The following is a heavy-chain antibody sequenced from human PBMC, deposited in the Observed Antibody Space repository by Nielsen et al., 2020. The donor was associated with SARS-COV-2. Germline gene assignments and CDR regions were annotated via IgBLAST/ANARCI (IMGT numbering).Heavy chain of an antibody. V-gene: IGHV3-21*01. CDR3: ARDQIPYYYDSSGSYYYYYYGMDV. J-gene: IGHJ6*02. Sequence: VRQAPGKGLEWVSSISSSSSYIYYADSVKGRFTISRDNAKNSLYLQMNSLRAEDTAVYYCARDQIPYYYDSSGSYYYYYYGMDVWGQGTTVTVSS. CDR2: ISSSSSYI. D-gene: IGHD3-22*01.